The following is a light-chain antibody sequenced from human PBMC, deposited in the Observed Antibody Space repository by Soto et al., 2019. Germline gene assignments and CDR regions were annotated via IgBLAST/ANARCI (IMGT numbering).Light chain of an antibody. CDR1: QSVSSSY. J-gene: IGKJ5*01. CDR2: GAS. Sequence: EIGFTQDAGTLSLSPGERATLSCRASQSVSSSYLAWYQQKPGQAPRLLIYGASSRATGIPDRFSGSGSGTDFTLTISRLEPEDFAVYYCQQYGSSPPITFGQGTRLEIK. V-gene: IGKV3-20*01. CDR3: QQYGSSPPIT.